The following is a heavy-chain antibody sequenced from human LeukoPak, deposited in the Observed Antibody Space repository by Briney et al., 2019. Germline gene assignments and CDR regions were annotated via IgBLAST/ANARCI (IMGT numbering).Heavy chain of an antibody. CDR3: ARLFDDYGDQRGLDY. Sequence: SETLSLTCSVSGGTISSSDYYWGWIRQPPGKGLEWLGSIYYSGSSYYNPSLKSRVIISVDTSKNQFSLKVSSVTAADTAVYFCARLFDDYGDQRGLDYWGQGILVTVSS. CDR2: IYYSGSS. D-gene: IGHD4-17*01. CDR1: GGTISSSDYY. J-gene: IGHJ4*02. V-gene: IGHV4-39*07.